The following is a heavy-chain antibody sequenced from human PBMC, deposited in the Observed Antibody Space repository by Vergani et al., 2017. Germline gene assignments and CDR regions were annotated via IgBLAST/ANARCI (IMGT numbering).Heavy chain of an antibody. CDR2: IKSDGSIT. CDR1: GFSFSGYW. J-gene: IGHJ5*01. V-gene: IGHV3-74*01. Sequence: EVQLVESGGGLIHPGGSLKLSCEGSGFSFSGYWMHWVRQGPGKGLVWVSRIKSDGSITNYADSGKVRFTISRDNAKKTLYLEMNSLRGDDTAIYYCVRARCSGPGFMSNWFDSWGQGTLVTVSS. CDR3: VRARCSGPGFMSNWFDS. D-gene: IGHD5-12*01.